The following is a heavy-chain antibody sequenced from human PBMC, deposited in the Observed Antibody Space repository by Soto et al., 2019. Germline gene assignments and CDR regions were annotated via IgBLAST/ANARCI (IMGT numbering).Heavy chain of an antibody. Sequence: QVQLVQSGAEVKKPGASVKVSCKASGYTFTSYGISWVRQAPGQGPEWMGRISTYNGNTNYVQKLQGRVTMTTDTSTNTAYMELRSLRYDDTAVYYCARDPGYSTTWNKAFDIWGQGTMVNVSS. CDR3: ARDPGYSTTWNKAFDI. V-gene: IGHV1-18*01. J-gene: IGHJ3*02. D-gene: IGHD5-12*01. CDR2: ISTYNGNT. CDR1: GYTFTSYG.